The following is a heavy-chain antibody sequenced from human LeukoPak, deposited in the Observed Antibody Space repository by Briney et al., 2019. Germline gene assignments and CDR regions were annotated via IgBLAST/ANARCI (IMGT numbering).Heavy chain of an antibody. Sequence: PSETLSLTCAVYGVSFSGFYWTWIRQPPGKGLEWIGQINHSRSTHYNPSLKSRVTISVDTSKNQFSLKLSSVTAADTAVYYCARVPKYFDLWGRGTLVTVSS. CDR2: INHSRST. J-gene: IGHJ2*01. CDR1: GVSFSGFY. V-gene: IGHV4-34*01. CDR3: ARVPKYFDL.